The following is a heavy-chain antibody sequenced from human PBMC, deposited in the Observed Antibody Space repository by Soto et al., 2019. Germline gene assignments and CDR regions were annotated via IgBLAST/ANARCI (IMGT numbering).Heavy chain of an antibody. J-gene: IGHJ4*02. Sequence: GGSLRLSCAASGFTFSDYYMSWIRQAPGKGLEWVSYISSSGSTIYYADSVKGRFTISRDNAKNSLYLQMNSLRAEDTAVYYCARAGHYDFWSGYYGNFDYWGQGTLVTSPQ. D-gene: IGHD3-3*01. CDR3: ARAGHYDFWSGYYGNFDY. CDR1: GFTFSDYY. CDR2: ISSSGSTI. V-gene: IGHV3-11*01.